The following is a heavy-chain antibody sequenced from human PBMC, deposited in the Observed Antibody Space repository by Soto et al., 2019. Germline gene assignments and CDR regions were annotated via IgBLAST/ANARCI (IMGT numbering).Heavy chain of an antibody. V-gene: IGHV1-69*13. J-gene: IGHJ3*02. D-gene: IGHD6-13*01. CDR2: IIPIFGTA. CDR3: ARSRNKEYCSSRIAAAGTFDAFDI. Sequence: ASVKVSCKASGGTFSSYAISWVRQAPGQGLEWMGGIIPIFGTANYAQKFQGRVTITADESTSTAYMELSSLRSEDTAVYYCARSRNKEYCSSRIAAAGTFDAFDIWGQGTMVTVSS. CDR1: GGTFSSYA.